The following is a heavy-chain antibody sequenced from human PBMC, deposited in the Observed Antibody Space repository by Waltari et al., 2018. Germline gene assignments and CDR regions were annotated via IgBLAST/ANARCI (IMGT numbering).Heavy chain of an antibody. Sequence: QVQLQESGPGLVKPSGTLSLTCAVSGGSISSSNWWSWVRQPPGKGLEWIGEIYHSGSTNYNPSPKGRVPLSVDKSKNQFFLKLSSVTAADTAGDYCARERGRWRYYFDYWGQGTLVTVSS. CDR1: GGSISSSNW. V-gene: IGHV4-4*02. CDR3: ARERGRWRYYFDY. CDR2: IYHSGST. J-gene: IGHJ4*02. D-gene: IGHD2-15*01.